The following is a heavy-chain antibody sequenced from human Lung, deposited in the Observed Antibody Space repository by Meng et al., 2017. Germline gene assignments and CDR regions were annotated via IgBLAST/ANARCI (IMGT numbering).Heavy chain of an antibody. CDR2: IKSNTDGGTA. D-gene: IGHD3-9*01. J-gene: IGHJ4*02. Sequence: VHLVESWGDLVKPWGSFSLSCAASGFYFSNAWMSWVRQAPGKGLEWVGRIKSNTDGGTAEYAAPVTGRFTISRDDSKSTLYLQLSGLTTDDTGVYYCSWDDRAVSDYWGQGTLVTVSS. CDR1: GFYFSNAW. V-gene: IGHV3-15*01. CDR3: SWDDRAVSDY.